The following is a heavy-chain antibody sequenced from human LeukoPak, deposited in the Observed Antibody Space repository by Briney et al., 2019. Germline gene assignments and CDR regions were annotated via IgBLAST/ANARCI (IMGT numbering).Heavy chain of an antibody. CDR2: INTDGSST. V-gene: IGHV3-74*01. CDR1: GFTFSSYW. D-gene: IGHD6-13*01. CDR3: AKRIAAAGDY. Sequence: GGSLRLSCAASGFTFSSYWMHWVRQAPGKGRVWVSRINTDGSSTSYADSVKGRFTTSRDNAKNALYLQMNSRRAEDTAVYYCAKRIAAAGDYWGQGTLVTVSS. J-gene: IGHJ4*02.